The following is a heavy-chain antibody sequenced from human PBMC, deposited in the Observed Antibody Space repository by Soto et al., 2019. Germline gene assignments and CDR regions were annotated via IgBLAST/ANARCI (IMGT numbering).Heavy chain of an antibody. J-gene: IGHJ4*02. CDR2: IYYSGST. CDR1: GGSIGSGGYY. V-gene: IGHV4-31*03. CDR3: VRLSNSGHYYYFDY. D-gene: IGHD3-22*01. Sequence: PSETLSLTCTVSGGSIGSGGYYWSWIRQPPGKGLEWIGYIYYSGSTYYNPSLKSRVTISVDTSKMQFSLKLSFVTAADTAVFFCVRLSNSGHYYYFDYWGQGTLVTVSS.